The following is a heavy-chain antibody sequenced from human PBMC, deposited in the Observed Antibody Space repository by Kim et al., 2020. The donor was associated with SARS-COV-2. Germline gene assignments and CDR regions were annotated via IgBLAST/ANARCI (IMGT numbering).Heavy chain of an antibody. CDR2: ISGSGDST. V-gene: IGHV3-23*01. CDR3: AKNEPRGDFWSGRYYNWFDP. D-gene: IGHD3-3*01. CDR1: GLSFSSYA. Sequence: GGSLRLSCAASGLSFSSYAMSWVRQAPGKGLEWVSVISGSGDSTYHADSVEGRFTMSRDNSNNTLYLQMNSLRAEDTAVYYCAKNEPRGDFWSGRYYNWFDPWGQGTLVTVSS. J-gene: IGHJ5*02.